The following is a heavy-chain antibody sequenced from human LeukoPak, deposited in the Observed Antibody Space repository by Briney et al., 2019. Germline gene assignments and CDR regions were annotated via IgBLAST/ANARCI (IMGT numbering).Heavy chain of an antibody. J-gene: IGHJ5*02. V-gene: IGHV1-8*01. CDR1: GFTFTSYD. Sequence: ASLKVSCKASGFTFTSYDINWVRQASGQGLEWMGWMNPNNGNTGYAQKFQGRVTVARDTSISTAYMELRGLRSEDTAVYYCVRDGEGVAISVNYWFDPWGQGTLVTVSS. CDR2: MNPNNGNT. D-gene: IGHD3-10*01. CDR3: VRDGEGVAISVNYWFDP.